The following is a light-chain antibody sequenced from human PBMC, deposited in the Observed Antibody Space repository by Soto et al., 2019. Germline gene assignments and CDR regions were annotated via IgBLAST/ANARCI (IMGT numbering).Light chain of an antibody. V-gene: IGLV2-14*03. CDR3: SSYASNGDVL. CDR1: SSDVGTYEY. Sequence: QSALTQPASVSGSPGQSITISCTGTSSDVGTYEYVSWYQHHPGKAPKLMIYDVSNRPSGVSDRFSGCKSGNTASLTISGLQAEDGADYYCSSYASNGDVLFGGGTQLTVL. CDR2: DVS. J-gene: IGLJ2*01.